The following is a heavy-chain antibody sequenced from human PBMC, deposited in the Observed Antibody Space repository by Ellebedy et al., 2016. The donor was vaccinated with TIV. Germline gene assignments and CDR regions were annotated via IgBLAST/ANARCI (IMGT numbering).Heavy chain of an antibody. CDR2: IYSGGST. D-gene: IGHD7-27*01. V-gene: IGHV3-66*01. CDR3: ARTPLTGEEAFDI. J-gene: IGHJ3*02. CDR1: GFTVSSNY. Sequence: PGGSLRLSCAASGFTVSSNYMSWVRQAPGKGLEWVSVIYSGGSTYYADSVKGRFTISRDNSKNTLYLQMNSLRAEDTAVYYCARTPLTGEEAFDIWGQGTMVTVSS.